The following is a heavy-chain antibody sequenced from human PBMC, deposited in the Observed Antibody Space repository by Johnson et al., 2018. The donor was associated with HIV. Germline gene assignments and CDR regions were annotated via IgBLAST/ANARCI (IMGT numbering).Heavy chain of an antibody. CDR1: GFIFSGSA. D-gene: IGHD3-22*01. CDR3: ARDRGSMVVVGGAFDI. Sequence: QVQLVESGGGVVQPGRSLRLSCAASGFIFSGSAMHWVRQAPGKGLEWVASISYEGSNIHYGDSVRGRFTISRDNSKKTVYLQMNSLRAEDTAVYYCARDRGSMVVVGGAFDIWGQGTMVTVSS. J-gene: IGHJ3*02. V-gene: IGHV3-30-3*01. CDR2: ISYEGSNI.